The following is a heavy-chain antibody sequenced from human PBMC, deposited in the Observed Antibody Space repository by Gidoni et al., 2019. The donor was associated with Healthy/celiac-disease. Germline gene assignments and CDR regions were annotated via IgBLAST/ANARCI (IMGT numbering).Heavy chain of an antibody. CDR2: ISSSSSYI. D-gene: IGHD5-12*01. CDR1: GFTFSSYS. Sequence: EVQLVESGGGLVKPGGSLRLSCAASGFTFSSYSMNWVRQAPGKGLEWVSSISSSSSYIYYADSVKGRFTISRDNAKNSLYLQMNSLRAEDTAVYYCARDDGDGYNWGAFDIWGQGTMVTVSS. V-gene: IGHV3-21*01. CDR3: ARDDGDGYNWGAFDI. J-gene: IGHJ3*02.